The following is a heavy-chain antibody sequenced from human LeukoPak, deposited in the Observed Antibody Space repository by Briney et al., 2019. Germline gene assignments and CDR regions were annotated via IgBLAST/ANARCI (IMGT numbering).Heavy chain of an antibody. V-gene: IGHV3-30*18. CDR2: ISYDGSDK. J-gene: IGHJ4*02. Sequence: GGSLRLSCAASGFTFSRDGMHWVGQAPGKGLEWVAVISYDGSDKYYADSLEGRFTISRDNSKNTLYLQMNSLRAEDTAVYYCAKDHQGFNCYGSGSYSPCNFDYWGQGTLVTVSS. D-gene: IGHD3-10*01. CDR1: GFTFSRDG. CDR3: AKDHQGFNCYGSGSYSPCNFDY.